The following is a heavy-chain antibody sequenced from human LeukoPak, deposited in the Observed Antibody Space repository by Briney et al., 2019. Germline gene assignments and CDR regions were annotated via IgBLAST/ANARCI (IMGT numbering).Heavy chain of an antibody. D-gene: IGHD6-19*01. CDR2: ISAYNGNT. CDR1: GYTFTSYG. CDR3: ARDTPLYSSGWYYFDY. J-gene: IGHJ4*02. Sequence: GASVKVSCKASGYTFTSYGISWVRQAPGQGLEWMGWISAYNGNTNYAQKLQGRVTMTTDTSTSTAYMELRSLRSDDTAVYYCARDTPLYSSGWYYFDYWGQGTLVTVSS. V-gene: IGHV1-18*04.